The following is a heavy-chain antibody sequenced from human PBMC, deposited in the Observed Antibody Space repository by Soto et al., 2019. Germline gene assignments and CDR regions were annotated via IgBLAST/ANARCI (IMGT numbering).Heavy chain of an antibody. V-gene: IGHV1-69*13. CDR1: GGTFSSYA. CDR3: ARGAYCTNGVCYKGFAFDY. D-gene: IGHD2-8*01. Sequence: ASVKVSCTASGGTFSSYAISWVRQAPGQGLEWMGGIIPIFGTANYAQKFQGRVTITADESTSTAYMELSSLRSEDTAVYYCARGAYCTNGVCYKGFAFDYWGQGTLVTVSS. CDR2: IIPIFGTA. J-gene: IGHJ4*02.